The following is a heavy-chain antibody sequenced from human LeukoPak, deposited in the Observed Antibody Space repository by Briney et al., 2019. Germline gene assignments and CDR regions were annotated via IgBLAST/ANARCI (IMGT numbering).Heavy chain of an antibody. D-gene: IGHD4/OR15-4a*01. J-gene: IGHJ3*02. CDR2: IIPIFGTA. V-gene: IGHV1-69*05. Sequence: SVKVSCKASGGTFSSYAISWVRQAPGQGLEWMGRIIPIFGTANYAQKFQGRVTITTDESTSTAYMELSSLRSDDTAVYYCARLRGYGGNYDAFDIWGQGTMVTVSP. CDR1: GGTFSSYA. CDR3: ARLRGYGGNYDAFDI.